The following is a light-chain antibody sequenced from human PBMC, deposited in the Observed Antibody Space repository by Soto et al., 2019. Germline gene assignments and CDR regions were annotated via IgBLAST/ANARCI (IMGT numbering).Light chain of an antibody. Sequence: QSVLTQPRSVSGSPGQSVTISCTGTSSDVGGYNYVSWYQQHPGKAPKLMIYDVSKRPSGVPDRFSGSKSGNTASLTISGLQAEDEADYYYCSYAGSYTLVFGGGIKLTVL. CDR2: DVS. CDR1: SSDVGGYNY. CDR3: CSYAGSYTLV. J-gene: IGLJ2*01. V-gene: IGLV2-11*01.